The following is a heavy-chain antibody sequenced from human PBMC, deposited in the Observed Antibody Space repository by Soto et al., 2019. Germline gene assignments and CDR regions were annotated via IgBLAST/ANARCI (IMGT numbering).Heavy chain of an antibody. J-gene: IGHJ4*02. Sequence: GGSLRLSCAASGFTFSSYGMHWVRQAPGKGLEWVAVIWYDGSNKYYADSVKGRFTISRDNSKNTLYLQMNSLRAEDTAVYYCARDPHSYYDSSGYPDYWGQGTLVTVSS. CDR2: IWYDGSNK. V-gene: IGHV3-33*01. CDR1: GFTFSSYG. D-gene: IGHD3-22*01. CDR3: ARDPHSYYDSSGYPDY.